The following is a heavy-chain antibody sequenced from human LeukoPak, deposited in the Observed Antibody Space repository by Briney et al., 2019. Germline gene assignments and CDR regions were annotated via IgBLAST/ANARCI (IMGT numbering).Heavy chain of an antibody. J-gene: IGHJ5*02. CDR2: IYTSGST. Sequence: SQTLSLTCTVSGGSISSGSYYWSWIRQPAGKGLEWIGRIYTSGSTNYNPSLKSRVTISVDTSKNQFSLKLSSVTAADTAVYYCARIDYDSSGYAWFDPWGQGTLVTVSS. V-gene: IGHV4-61*02. CDR3: ARIDYDSSGYAWFDP. CDR1: GGSISSGSYY. D-gene: IGHD3-22*01.